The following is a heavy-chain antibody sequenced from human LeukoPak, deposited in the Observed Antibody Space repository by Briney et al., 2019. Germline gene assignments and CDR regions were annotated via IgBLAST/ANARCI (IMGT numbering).Heavy chain of an antibody. V-gene: IGHV1-69*13. CDR2: IVPIFSTT. D-gene: IGHD6-13*01. Sequence: ASVKVSCKASGGTFSSYAISWVRQAPGQGLEWMGGIVPIFSTTNYAQKFQGRVTITADESTSTAYMELSSLRSEDTAVYYCARGFMTGGIAATDDAFDIWGQGTMVTVSS. CDR3: ARGFMTGGIAATDDAFDI. CDR1: GGTFSSYA. J-gene: IGHJ3*02.